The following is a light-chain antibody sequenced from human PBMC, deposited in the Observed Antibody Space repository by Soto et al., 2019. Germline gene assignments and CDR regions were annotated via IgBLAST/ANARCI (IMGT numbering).Light chain of an antibody. Sequence: EIVLTQSPATLSSSPGEVATLACRASQSVSSYLAWYQQKPGQAPRLLIHDASNRSTGIPATFSGRGSGTDFTLTISSLEPEDFVVYYCQQRSNWPPWTFGQGTKVEIK. CDR1: QSVSSY. J-gene: IGKJ1*01. CDR2: DAS. CDR3: QQRSNWPPWT. V-gene: IGKV3-11*01.